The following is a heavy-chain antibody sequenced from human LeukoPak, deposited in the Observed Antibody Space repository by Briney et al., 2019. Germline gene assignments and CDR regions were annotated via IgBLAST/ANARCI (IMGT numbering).Heavy chain of an antibody. Sequence: SETLSLTCTVPGGSISSHYWSWVRQPPGKGLEWIGYVLDNVRTKDNPSLNSRFTLSADTSKNQFSLRLTSVTAADTAVYYCATIKRGNIFGFFDFWGQGILVTVSS. CDR3: ATIKRGNIFGFFDF. V-gene: IGHV4-59*11. D-gene: IGHD5-18*01. J-gene: IGHJ4*02. CDR1: GGSISSHY. CDR2: VLDNVRT.